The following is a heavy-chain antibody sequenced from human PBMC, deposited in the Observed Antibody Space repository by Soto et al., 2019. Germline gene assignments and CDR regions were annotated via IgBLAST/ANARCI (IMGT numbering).Heavy chain of an antibody. D-gene: IGHD1-26*01. Sequence: EVQLLESGGGLVQPAGSLRLSCAASGFIFSTYTMSWFRQAPGKGLEWVSSIYGSGKSTFYPASVKGRFTISRDNSGNTVYLQMSSLRAEDTAIYYCAKDFTPDSRWDIDYWVQGSLVTVSS. CDR1: GFIFSTYT. V-gene: IGHV3-23*01. J-gene: IGHJ4*02. CDR2: IYGSGKST. CDR3: AKDFTPDSRWDIDY.